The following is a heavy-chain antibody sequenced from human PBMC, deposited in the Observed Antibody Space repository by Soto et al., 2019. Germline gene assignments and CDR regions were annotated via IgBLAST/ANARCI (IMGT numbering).Heavy chain of an antibody. CDR2: VNPSGGST. Sequence: ASVKVSCKASGYLFTAYSMHWVRLAPGQGLEWMGVVNPSGGSTKYAQNFQGRVTMTRDTSTTTIYMELSSLRSDDTAIYYCAREDNCGGGTCYSEYFHRWGQGTLVTVYS. CDR1: GYLFTAYS. CDR3: AREDNCGGGTCYSEYFHR. J-gene: IGHJ1*01. V-gene: IGHV1-46*01. D-gene: IGHD2-15*01.